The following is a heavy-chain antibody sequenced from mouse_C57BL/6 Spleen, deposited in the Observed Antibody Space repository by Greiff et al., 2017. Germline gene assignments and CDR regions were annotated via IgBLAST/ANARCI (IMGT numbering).Heavy chain of an antibody. D-gene: IGHD2-4*01. Sequence: VQLQQSGPELVKPGASVKISCKASGYSFTDYNMNWVKQSNGKSLEWIGVINPNYGTTSYNQKFKGKATLTVDQSSSTAYMQLNSLTSEDSAVYYCARREGIYYDYDKDWFAYWGQGTTLTVSS. V-gene: IGHV1-39*01. CDR2: INPNYGTT. CDR1: GYSFTDYN. J-gene: IGHJ2*01. CDR3: ARREGIYYDYDKDWFAY.